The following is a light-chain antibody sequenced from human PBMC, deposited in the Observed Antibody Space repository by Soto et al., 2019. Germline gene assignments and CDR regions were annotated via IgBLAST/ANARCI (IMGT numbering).Light chain of an antibody. Sequence: DIVMTQSPGSLAVSLGVRAPIKVKSILIVLYSSNNKNYLAWYQQKPGQPPKLLIYWASTRESGVPDRFSGSGSGTDFTLTISSLQAEDVAVYYCQQYYSTPWTFGQGTKVDIK. CDR3: QQYYSTPWT. J-gene: IGKJ1*01. CDR2: WAS. CDR1: LIVLYSSNNKNY. V-gene: IGKV4-1*01.